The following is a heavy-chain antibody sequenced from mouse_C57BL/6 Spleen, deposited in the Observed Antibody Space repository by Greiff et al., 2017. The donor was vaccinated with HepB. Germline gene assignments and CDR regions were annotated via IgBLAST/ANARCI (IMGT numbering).Heavy chain of an antibody. CDR1: GYTFTSYT. Sequence: QVQLQQSGAELARPGASVKMSCKASGYTFTSYTMHWVKQRPGQGLEWIGYINPSSGYTKYNQKFKDKATLTADKSSSTAYMQLSSLTSEDSAVYYCARDSSGSGFAYWGQGTLATVSA. CDR3: ARDSSGSGFAY. V-gene: IGHV1-4*01. J-gene: IGHJ3*01. D-gene: IGHD3-2*02. CDR2: INPSSGYT.